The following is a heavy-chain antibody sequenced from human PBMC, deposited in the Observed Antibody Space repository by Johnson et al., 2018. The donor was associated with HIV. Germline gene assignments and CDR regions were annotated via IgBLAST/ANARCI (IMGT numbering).Heavy chain of an antibody. Sequence: VQLVESGGGLIQPGGSLRLSCAASGFTVSSNYMSWVRQAPGKGLEWVSIIYSDGITYFADSVKGRFTISRDNADNSLHLQMNSLRPEDTALYYCAGRSSAWDEDAFDIGGQGTMVTVSS. V-gene: IGHV3-53*01. J-gene: IGHJ3*02. D-gene: IGHD6-19*01. CDR1: GFTVSSNY. CDR3: AGRSSAWDEDAFDI. CDR2: IYSDGIT.